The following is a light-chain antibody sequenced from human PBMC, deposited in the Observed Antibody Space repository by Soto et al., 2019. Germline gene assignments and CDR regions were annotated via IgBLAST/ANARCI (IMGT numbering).Light chain of an antibody. J-gene: IGLJ1*01. V-gene: IGLV2-14*01. Sequence: QSVLTQPASVSGSPGQSITISCTGASSDVGTFKYVSWYQQHPGRAPKLMIYEVSNRPSGISNRFSGSKSAYTASLTISGLQSEDEAFYYCTSYTAGNTPPYVFGTGTKATVL. CDR3: TSYTAGNTPPYV. CDR1: SSDVGTFKY. CDR2: EVS.